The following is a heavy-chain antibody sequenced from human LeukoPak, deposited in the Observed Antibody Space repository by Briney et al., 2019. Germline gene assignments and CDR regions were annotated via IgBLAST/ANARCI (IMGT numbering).Heavy chain of an antibody. V-gene: IGHV3-66*02. CDR3: ASGLERFGYMDV. J-gene: IGHJ6*03. CDR1: GFTVSSNY. D-gene: IGHD3-3*01. CDR2: IYSGGST. Sequence: GGSLRLSCAASGFTVSSNYMSWVRQAPGKGLEWVSVIYSGGSTYYADSVKGRFTISRDNSKNTLYLQMNSLRAEDTAVYYRASGLERFGYMDVWGKGTTVTVSS.